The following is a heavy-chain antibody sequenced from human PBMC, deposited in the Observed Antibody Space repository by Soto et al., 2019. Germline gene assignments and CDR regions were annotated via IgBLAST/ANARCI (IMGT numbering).Heavy chain of an antibody. CDR2: IEYTGRT. D-gene: IGHD2-15*01. V-gene: IGHV4-59*01. CDR3: ARGIFGAYVDY. J-gene: IGHJ4*02. Sequence: QVQLQESGPGLVKPSETLSLTCTVSGDSMRPYYWSWIRQPPGQGLEWIAYIEYTGRTEVKPSLQSQVTISLDTSKNQFSRSLNSVTAADAAIYYWARGIFGAYVDYWGQGTLVAVSS. CDR1: GDSMRPYY.